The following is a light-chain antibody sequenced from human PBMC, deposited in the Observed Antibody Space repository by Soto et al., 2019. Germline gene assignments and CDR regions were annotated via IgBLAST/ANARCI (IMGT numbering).Light chain of an antibody. V-gene: IGLV2-8*01. J-gene: IGLJ3*02. CDR2: EVT. Sequence: QSALTQPPSASGSPGQSVTISCTGTSSDVGAYKYVSWYQQYPGKAPKLMIYEVTKRPSGVPDRFSGSKSGNTASLTVSGLQAEDEADYYCTSYVGNDIWVFGGGTQLPS. CDR1: SSDVGAYKY. CDR3: TSYVGNDIWV.